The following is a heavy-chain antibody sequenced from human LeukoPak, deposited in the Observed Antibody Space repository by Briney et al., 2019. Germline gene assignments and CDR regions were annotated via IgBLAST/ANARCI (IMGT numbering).Heavy chain of an antibody. V-gene: IGHV4-30-2*01. J-gene: IGHJ4*02. CDR2: IYHSGST. Sequence: SETLSLTCAVSGGSISSGGYSWSWIRPPPRKGLEWIGYIYHSGSTYYNPSLKSRVTISVDRSKNQFSLKLSSVTAADTAVYYCTAYYDSPDPFAGNDYWGQGTLVTVSS. CDR1: GGSISSGGYS. CDR3: TAYYDSPDPFAGNDY. D-gene: IGHD3-22*01.